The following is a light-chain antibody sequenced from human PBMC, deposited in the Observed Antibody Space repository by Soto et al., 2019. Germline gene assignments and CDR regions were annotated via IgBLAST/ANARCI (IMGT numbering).Light chain of an antibody. Sequence: IVLTQSPGTLSLSPGERATLSCRASESVSNNYLAWYQQRVGQAPRLLIYAASTMATGIPDRVSGSGSGTDFTLTISRLESEDFAVYYCQQYASSRYTFGQGTRVEIK. CDR3: QQYASSRYT. V-gene: IGKV3-20*01. CDR2: AAS. CDR1: ESVSNNY. J-gene: IGKJ2*01.